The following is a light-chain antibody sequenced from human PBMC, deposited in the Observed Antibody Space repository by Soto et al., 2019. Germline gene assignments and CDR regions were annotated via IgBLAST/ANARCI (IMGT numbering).Light chain of an antibody. CDR3: QQYYSTPQT. V-gene: IGKV4-1*01. CDR1: QSVLYNSNSKNY. J-gene: IGKJ1*01. CDR2: WAS. Sequence: SVMPKYPDSLAVSLGERATINCKSSQSVLYNSNSKNYFAWYQQKPGQPPKLLIYWASTRESGVPDRFNGSGSGTDFTLTISGLQAEDVAVYYCQQYYSTPQTFGQGTNVAIK.